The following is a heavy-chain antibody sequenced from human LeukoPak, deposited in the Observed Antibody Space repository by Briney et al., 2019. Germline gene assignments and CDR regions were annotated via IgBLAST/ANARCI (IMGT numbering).Heavy chain of an antibody. CDR3: ARGTHRRVAAAGLYYFDF. Sequence: SETLSLTCSVSGGSITSGSFYWSWIRQPAGKGLEWIGHIYTSGVTNYNPSLKSRVTISVGTSKTQFSLRLSSMTAADTAVYYCARGTHRRVAAAGLYYFDFWGQGTLVTVSS. CDR1: GGSITSGSFY. V-gene: IGHV4-61*09. J-gene: IGHJ4*02. D-gene: IGHD6-13*01. CDR2: IYTSGVT.